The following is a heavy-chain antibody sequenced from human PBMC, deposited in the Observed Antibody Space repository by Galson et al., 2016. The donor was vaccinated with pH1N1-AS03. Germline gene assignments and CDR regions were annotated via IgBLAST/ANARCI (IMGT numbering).Heavy chain of an antibody. D-gene: IGHD4-17*01. CDR1: GYKFTNYG. CDR3: ARDDGAFYYYYGLDV. V-gene: IGHV1-18*04. J-gene: IGHJ6*02. Sequence: SVKVSCKASGYKFTNYGFNWVRQAPGQGLEWMGWISGYNGNTNYAQSLQGRVTMTTDTSTSTAYMELRSLRSDDTAVYYCARDDGAFYYYYGLDVWGQGTTVTVSS. CDR2: ISGYNGNT.